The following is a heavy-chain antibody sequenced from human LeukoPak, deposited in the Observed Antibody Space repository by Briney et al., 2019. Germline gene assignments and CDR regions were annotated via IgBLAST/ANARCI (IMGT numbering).Heavy chain of an antibody. Sequence: GGSLRLSCAASGFTFSNSALSWVRQAPGKGLEWVSDISGSGGSTYYADSAKGRFTISRDNYKNTLYLQMNSLRVEDTAVYYCAKRIQSAMATGYWGQGTLVTVSS. D-gene: IGHD5-18*01. CDR1: GFTFSNSA. CDR3: AKRIQSAMATGY. V-gene: IGHV3-23*01. CDR2: ISGSGGST. J-gene: IGHJ4*02.